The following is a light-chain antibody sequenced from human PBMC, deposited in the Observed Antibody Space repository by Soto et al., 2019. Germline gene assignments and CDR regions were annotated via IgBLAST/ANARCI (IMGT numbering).Light chain of an antibody. CDR2: DVS. CDR1: SSDVGGYNY. CDR3: CSYAGSYTPV. J-gene: IGLJ2*01. V-gene: IGLV2-11*01. Sequence: ALTQPRSVSGSPGQSVTISCTGTSSDVGGYNYVSWYQQHPGKAPKLMIYDVSKRPSGVPDRFSGSKSGNTASLTISGLQAEDEADYYCCSYAGSYTPVFGGGTKLTVL.